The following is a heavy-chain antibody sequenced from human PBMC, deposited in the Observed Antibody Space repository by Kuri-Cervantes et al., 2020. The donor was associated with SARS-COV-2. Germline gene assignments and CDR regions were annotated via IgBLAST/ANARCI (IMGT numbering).Heavy chain of an antibody. D-gene: IGHD4-17*01. CDR2: ISGSGGST. V-gene: IGHV3-23*01. CDR3: AKGCMTTVTALDWYFDL. Sequence: GGSLRLSCAAPGFTFSSYAMSWVRQAPGKGLEWVSAISGSGGSTYYADSVKGRFTISRDNSKNTLYLQMNSLRAEDTAVYYCAKGCMTTVTALDWYFDLWGRGTLVTVSS. J-gene: IGHJ2*01. CDR1: GFTFSSYA.